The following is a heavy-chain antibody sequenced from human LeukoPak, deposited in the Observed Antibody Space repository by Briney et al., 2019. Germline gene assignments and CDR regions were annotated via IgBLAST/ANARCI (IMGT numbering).Heavy chain of an antibody. CDR2: ISGSGGST. V-gene: IGHV3-23*01. Sequence: GGSLRLSCAASGFTFSSYAMSWVRQAPGKGLEWVLAISGSGGSTYYADSVKGRFTISRDNSKNTLYLQMNSLRAEDTAVYYCAKDWYYDFWSGYSYFDYWGQGTLVTVSS. CDR1: GFTFSSYA. D-gene: IGHD3-3*01. J-gene: IGHJ4*02. CDR3: AKDWYYDFWSGYSYFDY.